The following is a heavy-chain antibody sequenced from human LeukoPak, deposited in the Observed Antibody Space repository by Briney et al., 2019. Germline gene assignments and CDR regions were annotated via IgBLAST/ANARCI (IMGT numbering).Heavy chain of an antibody. CDR2: ITWNSGSI. D-gene: IGHD1-1*01. CDR1: GFTFDDYV. CDR3: TRDANWNPDY. J-gene: IGHJ4*02. V-gene: IGHV3-9*01. Sequence: GGSLRLSCAASGFTFDDYVMHWVRQAPGKGLEWVSGITWNSGSIGYADSVKGRFTISRDNGKNSLYLQMNSLRAEDTAVYYCTRDANWNPDYWGQGTLVTVSS.